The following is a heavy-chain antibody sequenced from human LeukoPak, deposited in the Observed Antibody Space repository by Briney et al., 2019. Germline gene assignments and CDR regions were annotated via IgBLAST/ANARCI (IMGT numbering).Heavy chain of an antibody. CDR3: ARAPNTDYMDV. CDR2: ISYDGSNK. D-gene: IGHD2-8*01. J-gene: IGHJ6*03. V-gene: IGHV3-30-3*01. CDR1: GFTFSSYA. Sequence: GGSLRLSCAASGFTFSSYAMHWVRQAPGKGLEWVAVISYDGSNKYYADSVKGRFTISRDNSKNTLYLQMNSLRAEDTAVYYCARAPNTDYMDVWGKGTTVTVSS.